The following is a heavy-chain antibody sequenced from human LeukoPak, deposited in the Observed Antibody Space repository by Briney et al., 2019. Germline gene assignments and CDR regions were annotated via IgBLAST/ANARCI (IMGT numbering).Heavy chain of an antibody. CDR2: ISFDGGNK. CDR3: ARVWGRYCSGNSCYSDF. D-gene: IGHD2-15*01. CDR1: GFTFSSSA. V-gene: IGHV3-30-3*01. Sequence: GRSLRLSCAASGFTFSSSAMHWVRQAPGKGLEWVAVISFDGGNKFYTDSVKGRFTISRDNSKNTLYLQMNSLRAEDTAVYYCARVWGRYCSGNSCYSDFWGQGSLVTVSS. J-gene: IGHJ4*02.